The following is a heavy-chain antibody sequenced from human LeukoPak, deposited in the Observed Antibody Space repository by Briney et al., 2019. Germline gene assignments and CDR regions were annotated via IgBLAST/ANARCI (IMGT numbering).Heavy chain of an antibody. D-gene: IGHD3-10*01. CDR3: TRDLGSGSYSFYYYYGMDV. Sequence: GGSLRLSCAASGFTFSDYYMSWIRQAPGKGLEWVSYISSSSSYKNYADSVKGRFTISRDNAKNSLYLQMNSLRAEDTAVYYCTRDLGSGSYSFYYYYGMDVWGKGTTVTGSS. J-gene: IGHJ6*04. CDR1: GFTFSDYY. CDR2: ISSSSSYK. V-gene: IGHV3-11*06.